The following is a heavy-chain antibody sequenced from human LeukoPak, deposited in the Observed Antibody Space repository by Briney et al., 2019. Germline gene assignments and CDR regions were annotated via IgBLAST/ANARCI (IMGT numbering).Heavy chain of an antibody. Sequence: SETPSPTCTVSGYSISSGYYWGWIRQPPGKGLAWIGSIYHSGSTYYNPSLKSRVTISVDTSKNQFSLKLSSVTAADTAVYYCAKSAAANPFHPCFDYWGQGTLVTVSS. CDR3: AKSAAANPFHPCFDY. D-gene: IGHD6-13*01. CDR1: GYSISSGYY. J-gene: IGHJ4*02. CDR2: IYHSGST. V-gene: IGHV4-38-2*02.